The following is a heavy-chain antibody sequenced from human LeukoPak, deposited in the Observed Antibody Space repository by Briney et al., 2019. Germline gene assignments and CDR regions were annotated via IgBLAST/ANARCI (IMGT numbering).Heavy chain of an antibody. D-gene: IGHD1-14*01. CDR2: IGRSGTTI. Sequence: GGSLRLSCAASGFTFSYYEMTWVRQAPGKGLEWVSYIGRSGTTIFYADSVKGRFTISRDDAKNSLYLQMNSLRDEDTAVYYCVSGTTYFDYWGQGTLVTVSS. J-gene: IGHJ4*02. V-gene: IGHV3-48*03. CDR1: GFTFSYYE. CDR3: VSGTTYFDY.